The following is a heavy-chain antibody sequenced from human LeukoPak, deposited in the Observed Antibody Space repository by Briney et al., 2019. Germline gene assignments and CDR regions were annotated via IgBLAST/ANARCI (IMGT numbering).Heavy chain of an antibody. CDR3: AKGDGAQASIAAVIFDY. CDR2: IKQDGSEK. Sequence: GGSLRLSCAASGFTFSSYWMSWVRQAPGKGLEWVANIKQDGSEKYYVDSVKGRFTISRDNAKNSLYLQMNSLRAEDTAVYYCAKGDGAQASIAAVIFDYWGQGTLVTVSS. D-gene: IGHD6-13*01. V-gene: IGHV3-7*01. CDR1: GFTFSSYW. J-gene: IGHJ4*02.